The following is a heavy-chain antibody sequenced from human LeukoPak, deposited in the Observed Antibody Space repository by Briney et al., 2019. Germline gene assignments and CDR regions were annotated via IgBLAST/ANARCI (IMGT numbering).Heavy chain of an antibody. V-gene: IGHV4-34*01. CDR1: GGSFSGYY. Sequence: SETLSLTCAVYGGSFSGYYWSWIRQPTGKGLEWIGEINHSGSTNYNPSLKSRVTISVDTSKNQFSLKLSSVTAADTVVYYCARVGPFGVILWFGESTTYYFDYWGQGTLVTVSS. CDR2: INHSGST. J-gene: IGHJ4*02. D-gene: IGHD3-10*01. CDR3: ARVGPFGVILWFGESTTYYFDY.